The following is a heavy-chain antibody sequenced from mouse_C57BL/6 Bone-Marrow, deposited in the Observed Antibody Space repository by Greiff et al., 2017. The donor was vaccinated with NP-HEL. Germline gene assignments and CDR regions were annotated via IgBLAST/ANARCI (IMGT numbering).Heavy chain of an antibody. D-gene: IGHD2-3*01. CDR2: INPSSGYT. J-gene: IGHJ1*03. CDR3: ARDGYYWYFDV. Sequence: VQLHQSGAELAKPGASVTLSCKASGYTFTRYWMHWVNQRPGQGLEWIGYINPSSGYTKYNQKFKDKATLTADKSSSTAYMQLSSLTYEDSAVYYCARDGYYWYFDVWGTGTTVTVSS. CDR1: GYTFTRYW. V-gene: IGHV1-7*01.